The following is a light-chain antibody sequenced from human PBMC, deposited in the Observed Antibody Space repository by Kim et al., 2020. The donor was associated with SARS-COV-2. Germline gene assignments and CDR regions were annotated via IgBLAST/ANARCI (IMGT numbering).Light chain of an antibody. V-gene: IGLV2-14*03. J-gene: IGLJ3*02. CDR2: DVS. CDR3: SSYTSSSNWV. Sequence: GQSITISCTGTSSDVGGYNYVSWYQQHPGEAPKLMIYDVSNRPSGVSNRFSGSKFGNTASLTISGLQAEDEADYYCSSYTSSSNWVFGGGTQLTVL. CDR1: SSDVGGYNY.